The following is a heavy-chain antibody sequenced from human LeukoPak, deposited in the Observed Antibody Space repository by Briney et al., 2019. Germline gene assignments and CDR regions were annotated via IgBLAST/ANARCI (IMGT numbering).Heavy chain of an antibody. D-gene: IGHD1-26*01. CDR3: ARVGVGARHLDY. J-gene: IGHJ4*02. CDR2: INTSGST. Sequence: SETLSLTCTVSGGSISTYYWSWIRQPAGKGLEWIGRINTSGSTNYNPSLKSRVTMSVDTSKDQLDTSKNQFSLKVSSVTAADTAVYYCARVGVGARHLDYWGQGTLVTVSS. V-gene: IGHV4-4*07. CDR1: GGSISTYY.